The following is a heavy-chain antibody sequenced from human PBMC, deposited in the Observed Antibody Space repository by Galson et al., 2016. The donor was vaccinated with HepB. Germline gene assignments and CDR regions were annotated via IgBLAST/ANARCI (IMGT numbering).Heavy chain of an antibody. D-gene: IGHD3-10*01. J-gene: IGHJ4*02. CDR1: GYTFTNCP. CDR2: INAGNGNA. V-gene: IGHV1-3*01. CDR3: ARAGGILGVIGFDY. Sequence: SVKVSCKASGYTFTNCPIHWVRQAPGQGLEWMGWINAGNGNAKYSQKFQGRVTITRDTSASTAYMELSNLKSEDTAVYYCARAGGILGVIGFDYWGQGTLVTVSS.